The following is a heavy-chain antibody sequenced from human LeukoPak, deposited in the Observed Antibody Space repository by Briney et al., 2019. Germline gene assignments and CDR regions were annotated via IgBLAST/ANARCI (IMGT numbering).Heavy chain of an antibody. CDR3: AKVPPSITAAGNWLGP. V-gene: IGHV1-2*06. CDR2: INPNTGGT. J-gene: IGHJ5*02. D-gene: IGHD6-13*01. CDR1: GYTFTGYY. Sequence: ASVKVSCKASGYTFTGYYIHWVRQAPGQGLEWMRRINPNTGGTDYAQKFQGRVTMTRDTSITTAYMELSRLTSDDTAIYYCAKVPPSITAAGNWLGPWGQGALVTVSS.